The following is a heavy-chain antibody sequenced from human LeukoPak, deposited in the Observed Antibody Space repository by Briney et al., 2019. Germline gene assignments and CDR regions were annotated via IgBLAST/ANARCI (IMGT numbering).Heavy chain of an antibody. CDR1: GFNVGTNY. D-gene: IGHD2-2*01. V-gene: IGHV3-21*01. CDR3: ARDSSRSQVPAAMGY. Sequence: GGSLRLSCAATGFNVGTNYMNWVRQAPGKGLEWVSSISSSSSYIYYADSVKGRFTISRDNAKNSLYLQMNSLRAEDTAVYYCARDSSRSQVPAAMGYWGQGTLVTVSS. J-gene: IGHJ4*02. CDR2: ISSSSSYI.